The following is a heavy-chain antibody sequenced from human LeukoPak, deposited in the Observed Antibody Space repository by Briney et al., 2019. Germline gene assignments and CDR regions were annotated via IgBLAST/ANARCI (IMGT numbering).Heavy chain of an antibody. CDR3: ARDRGRDGYNFDY. V-gene: IGHV3-48*01. Sequence: GGSLRLSCAASGFTFSSSSMNWVRQAPGKGLEWVSYISSSSSTMYYADSVKGRFTISRDNAKNSLYLQMNSLRAEDTAVYYCARDRGRDGYNFDYWGQGTLVTVSS. CDR2: ISSSSSTM. J-gene: IGHJ4*02. CDR1: GFTFSSSS. D-gene: IGHD5-24*01.